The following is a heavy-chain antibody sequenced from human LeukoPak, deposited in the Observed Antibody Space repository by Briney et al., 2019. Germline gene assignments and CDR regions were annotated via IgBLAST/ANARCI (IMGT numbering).Heavy chain of an antibody. CDR3: EREVRGSSFDS. Sequence: GGSLRHSRAASGFSFSSYAMYWVRQAPGEGLEWVAFISYDGGNKYYADSVKGRFTISRDHSKSTLFLQMNSLRAEDTAVYYCEREVRGSSFDSWGQGTLVTVSS. J-gene: IGHJ5*01. D-gene: IGHD3-16*01. CDR1: GFSFSSYA. V-gene: IGHV3-30-3*01. CDR2: ISYDGGNK.